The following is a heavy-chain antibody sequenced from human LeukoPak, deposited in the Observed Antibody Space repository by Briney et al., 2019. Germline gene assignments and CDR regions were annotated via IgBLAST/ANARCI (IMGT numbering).Heavy chain of an antibody. D-gene: IGHD5-12*01. CDR1: GFTFSSYW. CDR3: ARDPYRNGYYDY. Sequence: PGGSLRLSCAAAGFTFSSYWMHWVRQAPGKGLVWVSRINTDGSSTSYADSVKGRFIISRDNSNNTVYLQMNSLRVEDTAVYYCARDPYRNGYYDYWGQGTLVTVSS. J-gene: IGHJ4*02. CDR2: INTDGSST. V-gene: IGHV3-74*01.